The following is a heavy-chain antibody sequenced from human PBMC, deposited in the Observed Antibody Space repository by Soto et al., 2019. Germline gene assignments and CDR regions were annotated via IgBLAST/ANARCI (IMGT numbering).Heavy chain of an antibody. CDR2: IYYSGST. V-gene: IGHV4-30-4*01. CDR3: ARSRTAYDFWSGYYEPNYFDY. D-gene: IGHD3-3*01. Sequence: SETLSLTCTVSGGSISSGDYYWSWIRQPPGKGLEWIGYIYYSGSTYYNPSLKSRVTISVDRSKNQFSLKLSSVTAADTAVYYCARSRTAYDFWSGYYEPNYFDYWGQGTLVTVSS. J-gene: IGHJ4*02. CDR1: GGSISSGDYY.